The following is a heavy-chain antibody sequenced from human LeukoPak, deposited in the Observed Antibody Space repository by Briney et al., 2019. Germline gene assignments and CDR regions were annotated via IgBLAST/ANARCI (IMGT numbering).Heavy chain of an antibody. J-gene: IGHJ6*02. D-gene: IGHD5-18*01. CDR2: IIPILGIA. CDR1: GGTFSSYA. Sequence: GASVKVSCKASGGTFSSYAISWVRQAPGQGLEWMGRIIPILGIANYAQKFQGRVTITADKSTSTAYMELSSLRSEDTAVYYCARASGGVDTAMVMVYYYGMDVWGQGTTVTVSS. V-gene: IGHV1-69*04. CDR3: ARASGGVDTAMVMVYYYGMDV.